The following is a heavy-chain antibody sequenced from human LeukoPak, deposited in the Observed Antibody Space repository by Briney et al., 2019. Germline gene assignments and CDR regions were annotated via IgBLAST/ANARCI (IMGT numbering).Heavy chain of an antibody. CDR2: IYYSGST. J-gene: IGHJ1*01. CDR1: GGSFSGYY. D-gene: IGHD6-25*01. V-gene: IGHV4-31*11. CDR3: ARGPGNGYN. Sequence: SETLSLTCAVYGGSFSGYYWSWIRQHPGKGLEWIGYIYYSGSTYYNPSLKSRVTISVDTSKNQFSLKLSSVTAADTAVYYCARGPGNGYNWGQGTLVTVSS.